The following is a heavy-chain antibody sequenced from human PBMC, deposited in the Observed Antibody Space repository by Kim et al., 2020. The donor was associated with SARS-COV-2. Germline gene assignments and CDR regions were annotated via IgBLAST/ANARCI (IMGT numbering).Heavy chain of an antibody. J-gene: IGHJ4*02. D-gene: IGHD6-13*01. CDR3: ARVQQQLGSVYFFDY. Sequence: QSFQGRVTRARNTSISTAYMELSSLRSEDTAVYYCARVQQQLGSVYFFDYWGQGTLVTVSS. V-gene: IGHV1-8*01.